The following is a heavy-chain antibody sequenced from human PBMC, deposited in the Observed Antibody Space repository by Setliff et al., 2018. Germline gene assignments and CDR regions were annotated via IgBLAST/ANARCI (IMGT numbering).Heavy chain of an antibody. Sequence: SVKVSCKASGGTFSSYAISWVRQAPGQGLEWMGGIIPIFGTANYAQKFQGRVTITADESTSTAYMELSSLRSEDTAVYYCVRGRDIVGATGGAFDIWGQGTMVTVSS. J-gene: IGHJ3*02. V-gene: IGHV1-69*13. CDR2: IIPIFGTA. CDR1: GGTFSSYA. D-gene: IGHD1-26*01. CDR3: VRGRDIVGATGGAFDI.